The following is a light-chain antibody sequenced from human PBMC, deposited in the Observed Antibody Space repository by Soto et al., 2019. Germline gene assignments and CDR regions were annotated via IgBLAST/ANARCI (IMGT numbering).Light chain of an antibody. V-gene: IGLV2-14*01. CDR1: SSDVGGYNY. CDR2: EVN. Sequence: QSALTQPASVSGSPGQSITISCTGTSSDVGGYNYVSWYQQHPGKAPKLMIYEVNIRPSGVSNRFSGSKSGNTASLTISWLRAEDEADYYCSSYTSSSTLYGFGTGTKLTVL. CDR3: SSYTSSSTLYG. J-gene: IGLJ1*01.